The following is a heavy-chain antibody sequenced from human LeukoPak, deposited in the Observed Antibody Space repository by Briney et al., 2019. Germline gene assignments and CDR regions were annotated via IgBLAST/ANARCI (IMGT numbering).Heavy chain of an antibody. Sequence: ASVKVSCKASGYTFTSYYMHWVRQAPGQGLEWMGIINPSGGSTSYAQKFQGRVTMTRDMSTSTVYMELSSLRSEDTAVYYCARGRSSSWYPRGFYGMDVWGQGTTVTVSS. V-gene: IGHV1-46*01. D-gene: IGHD6-13*01. CDR1: GYTFTSYY. CDR3: ARGRSSSWYPRGFYGMDV. CDR2: INPSGGST. J-gene: IGHJ6*02.